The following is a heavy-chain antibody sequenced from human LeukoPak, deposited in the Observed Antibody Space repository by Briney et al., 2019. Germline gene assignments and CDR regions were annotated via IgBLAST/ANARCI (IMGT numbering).Heavy chain of an antibody. CDR1: GFTFNSYG. D-gene: IGHD3-3*01. CDR2: ISYDGSNK. V-gene: IGHV3-30*03. Sequence: GGSLRLSCAASGFTFNSYGMHWVRQAPGKGLEWVAVISYDGSNKYYADSVKGRFTISRDNSKNTLYLQMNSLRAEDTAVYYCARMYYDFWSGYNGYYYYYGMDVWGQGTTVTVSS. J-gene: IGHJ6*02. CDR3: ARMYYDFWSGYNGYYYYYGMDV.